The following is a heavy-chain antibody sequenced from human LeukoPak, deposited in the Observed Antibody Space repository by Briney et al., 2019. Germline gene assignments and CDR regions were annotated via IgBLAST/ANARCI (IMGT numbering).Heavy chain of an antibody. CDR2: ISSAGSNM. D-gene: IGHD6-6*01. CDR1: GFTFRNYE. CDR3: ARDTPNYSSSADY. J-gene: IGHJ4*02. V-gene: IGHV3-48*03. Sequence: GGSLRLSCAASGFTFRNYEMNWVRQAPGKGLEWISYISSAGSNMYYADFVKGRFTVSRDNAKNSLFLQMNSLRAGDTAVYYCARDTPNYSSSADYWGQGTLVTVSS.